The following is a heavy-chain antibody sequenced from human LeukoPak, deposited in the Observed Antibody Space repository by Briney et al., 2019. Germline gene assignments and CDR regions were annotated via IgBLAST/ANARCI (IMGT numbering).Heavy chain of an antibody. CDR1: GYSFTSYW. D-gene: IGHD5-12*01. CDR3: ARLPLNSGYDSVGYFDY. J-gene: IGHJ4*02. V-gene: IGHV5-51*01. Sequence: GESLKISCKGSGYSFTSYWIGWVRQKPGKGLEWMRIIYPGDSDTRYSPSFQGQVTISADKSISTAYLQWSSLKASDTAMYYCARLPLNSGYDSVGYFDYWGQGILVTVSS. CDR2: IYPGDSDT.